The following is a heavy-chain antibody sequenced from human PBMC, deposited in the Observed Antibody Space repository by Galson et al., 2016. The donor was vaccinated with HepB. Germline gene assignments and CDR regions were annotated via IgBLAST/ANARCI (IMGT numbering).Heavy chain of an antibody. CDR1: GFTFDDYA. V-gene: IGHV3-9*01. J-gene: IGHJ6*02. CDR3: AKGGLVVQGDYYYGMGV. D-gene: IGHD3-10*01. CDR2: ISWNSGSI. Sequence: SLRLSCAASGFTFDDYAMHWVRQAPGKGLEWVSGISWNSGSIGYADSVKGRFTISRDNAKNSLYLQMNSLRAEDTALYYCAKGGLVVQGDYYYGMGVWGQGTTVTVCS.